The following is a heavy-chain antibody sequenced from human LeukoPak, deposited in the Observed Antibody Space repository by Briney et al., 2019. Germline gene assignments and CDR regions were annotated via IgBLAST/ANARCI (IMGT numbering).Heavy chain of an antibody. V-gene: IGHV3-9*01. CDR1: GFTFDDYA. Sequence: GGSLRLSCAASGFTFDDYAMHWVRQAPGKGLEWVSGISWNSGSIGYADSVKGRFTISRDNAKNSLYLQMNSLRAEDTALYYCAKDIKTYPGRGYYFDYWGQGTLVTVSS. CDR2: ISWNSGSI. CDR3: AKDIKTYPGRGYYFDY. J-gene: IGHJ4*02.